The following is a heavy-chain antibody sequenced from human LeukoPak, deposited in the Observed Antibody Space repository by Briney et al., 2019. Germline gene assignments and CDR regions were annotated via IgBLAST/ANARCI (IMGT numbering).Heavy chain of an antibody. Sequence: GGSLRLSCAASGFTFSSYTMNWVRQAPGKGLQWVSTVSASSDIHYSDSVKGRFTISRDNAKNSLYLQMNSLRAEDTAVYYCTKKGSRIAAAGPYFDYWGQGTLVTVSS. D-gene: IGHD6-13*01. CDR2: VSASSDI. CDR1: GFTFSSYT. V-gene: IGHV3-21*01. CDR3: TKKGSRIAAAGPYFDY. J-gene: IGHJ4*02.